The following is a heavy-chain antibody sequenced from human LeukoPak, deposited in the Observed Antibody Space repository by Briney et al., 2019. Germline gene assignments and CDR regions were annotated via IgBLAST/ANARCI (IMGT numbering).Heavy chain of an antibody. J-gene: IGHJ4*02. Sequence: PSETLSLTCAVYGGSFSGYYWSWIRQPPGKGLEWIGEINHSGSTNYNPSLKSRVTISVDTSKNQFSLKLSSVTAADTAVYYCARGGAYYGSGSYYNTLSYWGQGTLVTVSS. CDR3: ARGGAYYGSGSYYNTLSY. V-gene: IGHV4-34*01. CDR2: INHSGST. D-gene: IGHD3-10*01. CDR1: GGSFSGYY.